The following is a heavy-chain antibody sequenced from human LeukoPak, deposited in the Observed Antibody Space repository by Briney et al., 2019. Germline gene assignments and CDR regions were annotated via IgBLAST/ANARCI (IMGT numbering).Heavy chain of an antibody. D-gene: IGHD3-9*01. CDR3: ARVWLSYDIYAFDI. CDR1: GYTLTELS. V-gene: IGHV1-24*01. CDR2: FDPEDGET. Sequence: ASVKVSCKVSGYTLTELSMHWVRQAPGKGLEWMGGFDPEDGETIYAQKFQGRVTMTEDTSTDTAYMELSSLRSEDTAVYYCARVWLSYDIYAFDIWGQGTMVTVSS. J-gene: IGHJ3*02.